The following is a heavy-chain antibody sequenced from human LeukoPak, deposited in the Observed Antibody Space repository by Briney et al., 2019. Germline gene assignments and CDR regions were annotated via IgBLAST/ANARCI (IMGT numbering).Heavy chain of an antibody. CDR2: IYSGGST. V-gene: IGHV3-66*01. D-gene: IGHD4-17*01. CDR3: ARVDYGDYGFDY. J-gene: IGHJ4*02. CDR1: GFTVSSNY. Sequence: GGSLRLSCAASGFTVSSNYMSWVRQAPGKGLEWVSVIYSGGSTYYADSVKGRFTISRDNSKNTLYLQMNTLRAEDTAVYYCARVDYGDYGFDYWGQGTLVTVSS.